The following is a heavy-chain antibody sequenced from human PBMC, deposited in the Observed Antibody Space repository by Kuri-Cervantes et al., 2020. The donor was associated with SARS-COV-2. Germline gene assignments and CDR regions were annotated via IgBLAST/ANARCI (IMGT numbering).Heavy chain of an antibody. CDR1: GFTVSSNY. J-gene: IGHJ4*02. CDR2: IWWDGSEE. Sequence: LSLTCAASGFTVSSNYMSWVRQAPGKGLEWVAVIWWDGSEEYYLDSVKGRFTISKDNSKNMLFLEINNLRVEDAAVYFCARGSYGGNSDFDYWGQGTPVTVSS. D-gene: IGHD4-23*01. V-gene: IGHV3-33*08. CDR3: ARGSYGGNSDFDY.